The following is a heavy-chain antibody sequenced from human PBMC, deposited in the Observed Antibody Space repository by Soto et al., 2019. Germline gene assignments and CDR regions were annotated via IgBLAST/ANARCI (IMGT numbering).Heavy chain of an antibody. CDR3: AKDRALNYYDSSGYFPDAFDI. CDR2: ISGSGGST. Sequence: VGSLRLSCAASGFTFSSYAMSWVRQAPGKGLEWVSAISGSGGSTYYADSVKGRFTISRDNSKNTLYLQMNSLRAEATAVYYCAKDRALNYYDSSGYFPDAFDIWGQGTMVTVSS. D-gene: IGHD3-22*01. CDR1: GFTFSSYA. J-gene: IGHJ3*02. V-gene: IGHV3-23*01.